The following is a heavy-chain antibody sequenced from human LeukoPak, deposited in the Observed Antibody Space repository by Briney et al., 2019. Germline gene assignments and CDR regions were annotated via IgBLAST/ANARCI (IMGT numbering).Heavy chain of an antibody. CDR3: ARDQRSLGYSTFDY. D-gene: IGHD2-15*01. CDR2: INPNSGGT. CDR1: GYTFTGYY. J-gene: IGHJ4*02. V-gene: IGHV1-2*02. Sequence: ASVKVSCKASGYTFTGYYMHWVRQTPGQGLEWMGWINPNSGGTNYAQKLQGRVTMTTDTSTSTAYMELRSLRSDDTAVYYCARDQRSLGYSTFDYWGQGTLVTVSS.